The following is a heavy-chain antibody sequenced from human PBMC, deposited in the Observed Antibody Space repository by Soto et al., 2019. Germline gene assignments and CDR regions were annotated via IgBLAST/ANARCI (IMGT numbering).Heavy chain of an antibody. CDR3: TSSGSFYFDY. CDR2: IRSKPNNYAT. V-gene: IGHV3-73*01. Sequence: GGSLRLSCAASGFTFSGSAIHWVRQASGKGLEWVGRIRSKPNNYATAYAASVKGRYTLSRDDSKNTAYLQMNSLKTEDTAVYYCTSSGSFYFDYWGQGTLVTVSS. D-gene: IGHD3-10*01. CDR1: GFTFSGSA. J-gene: IGHJ4*02.